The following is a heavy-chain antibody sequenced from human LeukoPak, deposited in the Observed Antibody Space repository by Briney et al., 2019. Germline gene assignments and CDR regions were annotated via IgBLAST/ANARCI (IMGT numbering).Heavy chain of an antibody. CDR2: IRGKAYGGTT. CDR3: TRARYSSGWCLQFDY. D-gene: IGHD6-19*01. V-gene: IGHV3-49*04. Sequence: PGRSLRLSCTASGFTFGDYAMSWVRQAPGKGLEWVGFIRGKAYGGTTEYAASVKGRFTISRDDSKSIAYLQMNSLKTEDTAVYYCTRARYSSGWCLQFDYWGQGTLVTVSS. CDR1: GFTFGDYA. J-gene: IGHJ4*02.